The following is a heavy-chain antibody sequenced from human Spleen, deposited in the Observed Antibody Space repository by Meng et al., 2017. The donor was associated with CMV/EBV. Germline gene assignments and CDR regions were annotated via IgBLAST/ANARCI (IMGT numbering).Heavy chain of an antibody. Sequence: GESLKISCVASGFPFSGYAMTWVRQAPGKGLEWVSTISVSAGSTYYANSVKGRFTISRDNSNNTLYVQMNSLRAEDSAVYYCARGQLGCSSTSCYKYYYYGMDVWGQGTTVTVSS. CDR3: ARGQLGCSSTSCYKYYYYGMDV. V-gene: IGHV3-23*01. CDR1: GFPFSGYA. D-gene: IGHD2-2*02. CDR2: ISVSAGST. J-gene: IGHJ6*02.